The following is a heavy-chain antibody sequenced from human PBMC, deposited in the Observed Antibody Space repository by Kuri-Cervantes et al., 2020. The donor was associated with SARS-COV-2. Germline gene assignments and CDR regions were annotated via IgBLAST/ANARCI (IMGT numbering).Heavy chain of an antibody. CDR1: GIIFSSYD. CDR3: ARGDLGYCSGGSFYNWFDP. V-gene: IGHV3-13*01. Sequence: GESLKISCAAAGIIFSSYDIHWVRQATGKGLEWVSDIGTAGDTYYPGSVKGRFTISRENAKNSLYLQMNSLRAEDTAVYYCARGDLGYCSGGSFYNWFDPWGQGTLVTVSS. CDR2: IGTAGDT. J-gene: IGHJ5*02. D-gene: IGHD2-15*01.